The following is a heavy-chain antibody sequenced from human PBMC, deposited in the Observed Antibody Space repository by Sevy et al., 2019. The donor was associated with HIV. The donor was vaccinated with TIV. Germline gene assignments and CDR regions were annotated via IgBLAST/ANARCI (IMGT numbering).Heavy chain of an antibody. J-gene: IGHJ6*02. CDR3: AKRGGHDTSGYVSYYYYGMDV. D-gene: IGHD2-2*01. V-gene: IGHV3-30*18. CDR1: GFSFRNYD. CDR2: VSFDGDST. Sequence: GGSLRLSCVASGFSFRNYDMHWVRQAPGKGLEWLALVSFDGDSTYSADSVKGRFTSSRDNSKNTLYLQMNRLRVEDTAIYYCAKRGGHDTSGYVSYYYYGMDVWGQGTTVTVSS.